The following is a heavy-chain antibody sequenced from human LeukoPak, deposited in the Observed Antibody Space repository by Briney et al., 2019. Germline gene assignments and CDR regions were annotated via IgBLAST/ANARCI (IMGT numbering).Heavy chain of an antibody. CDR2: ITASGAGT. CDR3: AKTSHFDY. J-gene: IGHJ4*02. CDR1: GFTFSSSV. V-gene: IGHV3-23*01. Sequence: PGGSLRLSCAASGFTFSSSVMSWVRQAPEKGLEWVSTITASGAGTYYADSLKGRFTTSRGNSKNTLYLRMNSPRGEDTAVYYCAKTSHFDYWGQGTLVTVSS.